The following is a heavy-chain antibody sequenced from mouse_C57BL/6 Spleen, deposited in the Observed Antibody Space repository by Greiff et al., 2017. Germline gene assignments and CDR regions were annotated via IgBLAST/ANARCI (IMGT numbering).Heavy chain of an antibody. CDR2: IDPSDSYT. V-gene: IGHV1-69*01. J-gene: IGHJ3*01. CDR1: GYTFTSYW. Sequence: QVQLQQPGAELVMPGASVKLSCKASGYTFTSYWMHWVRQRPGQGLEWIGEIDPSDSYTNYNQKFKGKSTLTVDKSSSTAYMQLSSLTSEDAAVYYCARADYSNGGPWFAYWGQGTLVTVSA. CDR3: ARADYSNGGPWFAY. D-gene: IGHD2-5*01.